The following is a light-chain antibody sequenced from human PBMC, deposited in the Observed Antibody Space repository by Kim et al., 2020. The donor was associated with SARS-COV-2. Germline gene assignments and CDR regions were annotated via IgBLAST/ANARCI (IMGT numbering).Light chain of an antibody. J-gene: IGLJ3*02. Sequence: SYELTQPPSASVAPGQTGRITCSGNNIGSKSVNWYQQNPGQAPVLVIYNDNDRPSGIPERFSGSNSGTSATLTISRVEAEDEADYYCDFWDYSIDHWVFGGGTKLTVL. V-gene: IGLV3-21*04. CDR1: NIGSKS. CDR2: NDN. CDR3: DFWDYSIDHWV.